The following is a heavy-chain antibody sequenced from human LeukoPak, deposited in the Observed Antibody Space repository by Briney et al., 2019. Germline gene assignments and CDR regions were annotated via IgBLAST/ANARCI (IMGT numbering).Heavy chain of an antibody. V-gene: IGHV1-2*02. Sequence: GASVKVSCKASGGTFSSYAISWVRQAPGQGLERMGWINPNSGGTNYAQKFQGRVTMTRDTSISTAYMELSRLRSDDTAVYYCARADSNYDFWSGPNDYWGQGTLVTVSS. CDR1: GGTFSSYA. D-gene: IGHD3-3*01. J-gene: IGHJ4*02. CDR3: ARADSNYDFWSGPNDY. CDR2: INPNSGGT.